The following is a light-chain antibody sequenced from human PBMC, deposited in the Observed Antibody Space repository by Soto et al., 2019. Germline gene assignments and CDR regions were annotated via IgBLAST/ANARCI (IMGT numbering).Light chain of an antibody. CDR1: QGIRND. CDR3: LQEFKSPRT. J-gene: IGKJ1*01. V-gene: IGKV1-6*01. CDR2: EAS. Sequence: AILMTQSPSSLSASVGDRVTITCRASQGIRNDLAWYQQKPGKAPKLLIYEASTLQSGVPSRFSGSYSGTDFTLTIGRVQPVDFAAYYCLQEFKSPRTFGQGTKADIK.